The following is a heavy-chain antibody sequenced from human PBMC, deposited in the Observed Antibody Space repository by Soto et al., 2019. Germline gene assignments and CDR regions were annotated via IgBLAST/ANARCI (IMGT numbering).Heavy chain of an antibody. CDR2: ISHSGGSR. V-gene: IGHV3-23*01. CDR3: AKAALIAEAGPIEY. CDR1: GFTFSIFA. J-gene: IGHJ4*01. D-gene: IGHD6-13*01. Sequence: EVQLLESGGGLVQPGGSLRLSCAGSGFTFSIFAMTWVRQAPGKGLEWVSAISHSGGSRHYADSVKGRFTISRDNSGNTLYLQMYSLRVEDTARYYCAKAALIAEAGPIEYWGRGSQVTVSS.